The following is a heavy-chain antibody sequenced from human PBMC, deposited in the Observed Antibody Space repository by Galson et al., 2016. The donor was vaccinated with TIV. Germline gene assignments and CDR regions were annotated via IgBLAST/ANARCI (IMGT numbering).Heavy chain of an antibody. D-gene: IGHD6-6*01. J-gene: IGHJ4*02. V-gene: IGHV3-30-3*01. CDR1: GFTFDDYA. Sequence: SLRLSCAASGFTFDDYAMHWVRQAPGKGLQWVAVISYDGTNRFYADSVKGRFTISRDNSKNTLYLQMSSLRTEDTAVYFCARDLGSSAYFDYWGQGTLVTVSS. CDR3: ARDLGSSAYFDY. CDR2: ISYDGTNR.